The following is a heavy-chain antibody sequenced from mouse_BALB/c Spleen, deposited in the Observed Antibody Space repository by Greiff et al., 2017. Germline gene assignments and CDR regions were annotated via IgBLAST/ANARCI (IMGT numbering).Heavy chain of an antibody. CDR1: GYSITSDYA. CDR2: ISYSGST. CDR3: ARVYYGNNYYAMDY. Sequence: VQLKESGPGLVKPSQSLSLTCTVTGYSITSDYAWNWIRQFPGNKLEWMGYISYSGSTSYNPSLKSRISITRDTSTNQFFLQLNSVTTEDTATYYCARVYYGNNYYAMDYWGQGTSVTVSS. V-gene: IGHV3-2*02. D-gene: IGHD2-1*01. J-gene: IGHJ4*01.